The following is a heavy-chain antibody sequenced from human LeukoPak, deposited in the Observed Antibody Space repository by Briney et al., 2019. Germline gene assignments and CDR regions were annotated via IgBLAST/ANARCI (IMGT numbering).Heavy chain of an antibody. V-gene: IGHV3-7*01. CDR2: IGEGGSEK. J-gene: IGHJ4*02. CDR1: GFTFSSYW. D-gene: IGHD2-15*01. CDR3: ARDRYMRKAATEDY. Sequence: PGGSLRLSCAASGFTFSSYWMSWVRQAPGKGLEWVSNIGEGGSEKYYVDSVKGRFTISRDNAKNSLYLQMNSLRAEDTAVYYCARDRYMRKAATEDYWGQGTLVTVSS.